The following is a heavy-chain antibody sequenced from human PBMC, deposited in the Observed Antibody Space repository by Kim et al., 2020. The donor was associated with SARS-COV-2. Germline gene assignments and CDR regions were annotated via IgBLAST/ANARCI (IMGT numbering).Heavy chain of an antibody. J-gene: IGHJ4*02. Sequence: AQKLQGRVTMTTDTATSTAYMELRSLRSDDTAVYYCARLGEWFGELSPDYWGQGTLVTVSS. CDR3: ARLGEWFGELSPDY. V-gene: IGHV1-18*01. D-gene: IGHD3-10*01.